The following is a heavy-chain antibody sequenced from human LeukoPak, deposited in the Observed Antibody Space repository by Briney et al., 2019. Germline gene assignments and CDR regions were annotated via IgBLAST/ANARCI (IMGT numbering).Heavy chain of an antibody. J-gene: IGHJ4*02. D-gene: IGHD6-19*01. CDR3: ARVLGGWFDY. CDR1: GFTFSAYG. Sequence: ASVKVSCKTSGFTFSAYGIAWVRQAPGQGLEWMGRINPNSGGTNYAQKFQGRVTMTRDTSISTAYMELSRLRSDDTAVYYCARVLGGWFDYWGQGTLVTVSS. CDR2: INPNSGGT. V-gene: IGHV1-2*06.